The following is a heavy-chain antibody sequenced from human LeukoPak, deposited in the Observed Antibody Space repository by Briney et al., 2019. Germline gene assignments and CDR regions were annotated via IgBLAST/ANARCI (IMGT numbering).Heavy chain of an antibody. CDR3: AREAGEEIVPAAISAAHVAFDI. J-gene: IGHJ3*02. D-gene: IGHD2-2*02. CDR2: ISYDGSNK. CDR1: GFTFSSYA. Sequence: PGGSLRLSCAASGFTFSSYAMHWVRQAPGKGLEWVAVISYDGSNKYYADSVKGRFTISRDNPKNTLYLQMNSLRAEDTAVYYCAREAGEEIVPAAISAAHVAFDIWGQGTMVTVSS. V-gene: IGHV3-30-3*01.